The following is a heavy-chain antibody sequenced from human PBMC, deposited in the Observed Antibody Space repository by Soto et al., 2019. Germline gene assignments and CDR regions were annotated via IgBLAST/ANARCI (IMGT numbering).Heavy chain of an antibody. D-gene: IGHD1-26*01. CDR1: GFTFSSYA. CDR2: ISGSGGST. Sequence: PGGSLRLSCAASGFTFSSYAMSWVRQAPGKGLEWVSAISGSGGSTYYADSVKGRFTIPRDNSKNTLYLQMNSLRAEDTAVYYCAKDGSQSGSYYSYFDYWGQGTLVTVSS. J-gene: IGHJ4*02. CDR3: AKDGSQSGSYYSYFDY. V-gene: IGHV3-23*01.